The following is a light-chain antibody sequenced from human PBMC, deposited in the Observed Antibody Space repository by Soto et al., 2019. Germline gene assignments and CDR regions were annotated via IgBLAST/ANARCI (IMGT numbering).Light chain of an antibody. CDR2: SNN. CDR1: SSNLGSNY. J-gene: IGLJ2*01. CDR3: AAWDDSLEVV. V-gene: IGLV1-47*01. Sequence: QAVVTQPPSASGTPGQRVTISCSGSSSNLGSNYVYWYQQLPGTAPKLLIYSNNQRPSGVPDRFSGSKSGTSASLAISGLRSEDEADYYCAAWDDSLEVVFGGGTQLTVL.